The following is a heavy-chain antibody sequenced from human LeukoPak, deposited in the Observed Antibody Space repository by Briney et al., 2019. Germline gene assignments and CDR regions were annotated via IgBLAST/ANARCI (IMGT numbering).Heavy chain of an antibody. D-gene: IGHD5-18*01. J-gene: IGHJ4*02. CDR2: IYPGDSDT. CDR1: GYSFTSYW. CDR3: AIPGERGYSYGYGEPFDY. V-gene: IGHV5-51*01. Sequence: GESLKISCKGSGYSFTSYWIGWVRQMPGKGLEWMGIIYPGDSDTRYSPSFQGQVTISADKSISTAYLQWSSLKASDTAVYYCAIPGERGYSYGYGEPFDYWGQGTLVTVSS.